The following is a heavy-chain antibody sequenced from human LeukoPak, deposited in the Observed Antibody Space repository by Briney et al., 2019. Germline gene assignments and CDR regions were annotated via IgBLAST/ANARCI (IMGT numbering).Heavy chain of an antibody. Sequence: GGFLRLSCAASGFTFSSYEMNWVRQAPGKGLEWVSYISSSGSTIYYADSVKGRFTISRDNAKNSLYLQMNSLRAEDTAVYYCARAVRYFTEDYWFDPWGQGTLVTVSS. CDR2: ISSSGSTI. CDR1: GFTFSSYE. J-gene: IGHJ5*02. D-gene: IGHD3-9*01. CDR3: ARAVRYFTEDYWFDP. V-gene: IGHV3-48*03.